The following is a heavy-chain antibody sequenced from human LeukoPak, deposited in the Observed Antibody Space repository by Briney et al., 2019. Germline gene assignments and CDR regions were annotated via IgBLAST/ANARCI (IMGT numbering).Heavy chain of an antibody. J-gene: IGHJ4*02. CDR3: AREAPRGYYDSSGYYDY. D-gene: IGHD3-22*01. V-gene: IGHV3-48*01. CDR1: GFTFSSYS. CDR2: ISSSSSTI. Sequence: GRSLRLSCAASGFTFSSYSMNWVRQAPGKGLEWVSYISSSSSTIYYADSVKGRFTISRDNAKNSLYLQMNSLRAEDTAVYYCAREAPRGYYDSSGYYDYWGQGTLVTVSS.